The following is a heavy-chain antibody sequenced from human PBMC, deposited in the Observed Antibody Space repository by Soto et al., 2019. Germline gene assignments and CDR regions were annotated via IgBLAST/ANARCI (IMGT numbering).Heavy chain of an antibody. J-gene: IGHJ6*03. D-gene: IGHD4-17*01. Sequence: PSETLSLTCTVSGGSISSSSYYWVWIRQSPGKGLEWIGSIYYDGSTYYKPSLKSRVTISVDTSKNQFSLEVSSVTAADTAVYYCAKGPYTDYVGDDGLDYYYMDVWGKGTTVTVSS. V-gene: IGHV4-39*01. CDR2: IYYDGST. CDR3: AKGPYTDYVGDDGLDYYYMDV. CDR1: GGSISSSSYY.